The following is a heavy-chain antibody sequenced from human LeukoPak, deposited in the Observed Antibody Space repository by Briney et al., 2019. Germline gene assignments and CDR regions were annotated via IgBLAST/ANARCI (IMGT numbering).Heavy chain of an antibody. CDR1: GFTFSDYG. D-gene: IGHD1-1*01. V-gene: IGHV3-33*01. Sequence: GRSLRLSCAVSGFTFSDYGMHWVRQAPGKGLEWVAVIWYDGTNKYYADSVEGRFTISRDNSKNTLYLEMNSLRTEDTAVYYCARGKTGTTDYWGQGTLVTVSS. J-gene: IGHJ4*02. CDR3: ARGKTGTTDY. CDR2: IWYDGTNK.